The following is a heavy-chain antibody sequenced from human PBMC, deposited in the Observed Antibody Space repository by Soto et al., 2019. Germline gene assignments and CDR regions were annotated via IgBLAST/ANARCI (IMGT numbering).Heavy chain of an antibody. CDR3: ASRWGTAFY. J-gene: IGHJ4*02. D-gene: IGHD2-8*02. CDR2: IYYSGST. CDR1: GGSISRYY. Sequence: ETLSLTCTVSGGSISRYYWSWIRQPPGKGLEWIGYIYYSGSTNYNPSLKSRVTISVDTSNNQFSLKLSSVTAADTAVYYCASRWGTAFYWGQGTLV. V-gene: IGHV4-59*08.